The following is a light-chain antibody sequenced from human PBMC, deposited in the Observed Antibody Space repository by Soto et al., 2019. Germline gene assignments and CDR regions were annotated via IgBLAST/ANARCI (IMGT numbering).Light chain of an antibody. Sequence: QSALTQPASVSGSPGQSITISCTGTSSDVGGYNYVSWYQQHPGKAPKLMIYDVSNRPAGVSNRFSGSKSGHTDSLTIFVLQAEDEADYYCSSYTSSSTRVFGGGTKLTVL. V-gene: IGLV2-14*01. CDR1: SSDVGGYNY. CDR3: SSYTSSSTRV. J-gene: IGLJ3*02. CDR2: DVS.